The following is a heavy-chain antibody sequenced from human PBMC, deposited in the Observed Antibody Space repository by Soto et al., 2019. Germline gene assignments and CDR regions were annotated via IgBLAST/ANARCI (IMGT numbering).Heavy chain of an antibody. CDR2: ISSSGSTI. CDR1: GFTFSDYY. CDR3: ARDHLMGILRYPDY. J-gene: IGHJ4*02. Sequence: GGSLRLSCAASGFTFSDYYMSWIRQAQGKGLEWVSYISSSGSTIYYADSVKGRFTISRDNAKNSLYLQMNSLRAEDTAVYYCARDHLMGILRYPDYWGQGTLVTVSS. V-gene: IGHV3-11*01. D-gene: IGHD3-9*01.